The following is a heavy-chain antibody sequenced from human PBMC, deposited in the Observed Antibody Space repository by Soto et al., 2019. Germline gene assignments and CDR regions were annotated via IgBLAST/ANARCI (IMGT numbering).Heavy chain of an antibody. J-gene: IGHJ5*02. CDR3: ARSSGGNFGIIIEGTNWFAP. D-gene: IGHD1-26*01. CDR2: INPHGGST. V-gene: IGHV1-46*01. CDR1: RDTFTSYY. Sequence: ASVKVSCKAPRDTFTSYYINWVRQAPGQGLEWMGVINPHGGSTAYAQKFKGRVTLTRDTSASTVYMEVSSLTSEDTAMYYCARSSGGNFGIIIEGTNWFAPWGQGTPVTVSS.